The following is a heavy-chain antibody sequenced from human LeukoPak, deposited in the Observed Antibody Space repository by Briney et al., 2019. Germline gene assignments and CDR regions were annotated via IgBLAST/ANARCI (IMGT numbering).Heavy chain of an antibody. CDR1: GFTFSSYA. V-gene: IGHV3-23*01. CDR3: AKGPRCYYDSSGYYFDY. J-gene: IGHJ4*02. D-gene: IGHD3-22*01. CDR2: ISGCGGST. Sequence: GGALRLSCAASGFTFSSYAMSWVRQAPGKGVEWVSAISGCGGSTYYADSVKDRFTISRDNSKNTLYQQMKSLRAEDTAVYYCAKGPRCYYDSSGYYFDYWGQGTLVTVSS.